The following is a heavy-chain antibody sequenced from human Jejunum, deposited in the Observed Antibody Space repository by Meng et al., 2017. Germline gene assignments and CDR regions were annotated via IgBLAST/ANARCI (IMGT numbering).Heavy chain of an antibody. CDR3: ARQYSGSYEFDY. J-gene: IGHJ4*02. V-gene: IGHV1-2*06. CDR1: GYSFTSYY. D-gene: IGHD1-26*01. Sequence: QVQLVQSGAEVKKPGASVKVSCKASGYSFTSYYIHGVRQAPGQGLEWMGRINPYSGGTNYAREFQGRVAVTRDTSISTGYMELSRLRSDDTAVYYCARQYSGSYEFDYWGQGALVTVSS. CDR2: INPYSGGT.